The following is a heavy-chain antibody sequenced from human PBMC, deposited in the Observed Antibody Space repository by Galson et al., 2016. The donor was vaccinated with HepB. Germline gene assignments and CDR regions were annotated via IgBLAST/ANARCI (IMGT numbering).Heavy chain of an antibody. CDR3: AKLSYTSGTYYPLDY. J-gene: IGHJ4*02. CDR1: GFTFSSSA. V-gene: IGHV3-23*01. CDR2: ITGSGDST. Sequence: SLRLSCAASGFTFSSSAMSWVRQAPGKGLEWVSLITGSGDSTYYADSVKGRFTISRDTSKNTLFLQMNSLRAEDTAVYYCAKLSYTSGTYYPLDYWGQGTLVTVSS. D-gene: IGHD3-10*01.